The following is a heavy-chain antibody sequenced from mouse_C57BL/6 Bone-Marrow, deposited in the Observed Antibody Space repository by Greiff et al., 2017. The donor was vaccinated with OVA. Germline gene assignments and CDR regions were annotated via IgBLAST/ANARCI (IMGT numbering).Heavy chain of an antibody. J-gene: IGHJ1*03. CDR3: ERGGMTTVVAPWYFDV. CDR1: GFTFSSYG. CDR2: ISSCGSYT. D-gene: IGHD1-1*01. Sequence: DAMLVESGGDLVKPGGSLKLSCAASGFTFSSYGMSWVRQTPDKRLEWVATISSCGSYTYYPHSVKGRFTISGDNAKNTRYLQMSSLRSEDTAMYDCERGGMTTVVAPWYFDVWGTGTTVTVSS. V-gene: IGHV5-6*02.